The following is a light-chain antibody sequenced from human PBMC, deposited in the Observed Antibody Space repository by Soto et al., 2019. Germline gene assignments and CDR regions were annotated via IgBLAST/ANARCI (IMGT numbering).Light chain of an antibody. V-gene: IGKV3-20*01. CDR1: QSVRSSY. CDR3: QQYGGMWT. J-gene: IGKJ1*01. CDR2: GAS. Sequence: MVLTQSPGTLSLSPGERATLSCRASQSVRSSYLAWYQQKPGQAPRLLIYGASSRATGIPDRFSGSGSGTDFTLTINRLEPEDFAVYYCQQYGGMWTFGQGTKVEIK.